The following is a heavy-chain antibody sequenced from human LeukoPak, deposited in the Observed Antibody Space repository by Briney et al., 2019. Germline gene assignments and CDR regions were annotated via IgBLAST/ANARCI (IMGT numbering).Heavy chain of an antibody. CDR1: GFTFSNYW. D-gene: IGHD6-13*01. J-gene: IGHJ5*02. CDR2: INSDGSST. Sequence: PGGSLRLSCVASGFTFSNYWLHWVRQAPGKGLVWVSRINSDGSSTNYADSVKGRFTISKDNAKNTLYPQMNSLRAEDTAMYYCARDTAAGTSEDVINWFDPWGQGTLVTVSA. V-gene: IGHV3-74*01. CDR3: ARDTAAGTSEDVINWFDP.